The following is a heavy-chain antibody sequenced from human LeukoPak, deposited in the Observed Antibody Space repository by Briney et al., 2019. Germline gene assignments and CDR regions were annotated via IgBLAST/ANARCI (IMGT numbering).Heavy chain of an antibody. Sequence: GGSLRLSCAVSGFTFRIYWMHWVRQAPGKGPVWVSRINSDGSDITYADSVKGRFTISRDNAKNTLYLQMNSLRADDTAVYYCARIVAGGAFDIWGQGTMVTVSS. CDR3: ARIVAGGAFDI. J-gene: IGHJ3*02. CDR2: INSDGSDI. V-gene: IGHV3-74*03. D-gene: IGHD1-26*01. CDR1: GFTFRIYW.